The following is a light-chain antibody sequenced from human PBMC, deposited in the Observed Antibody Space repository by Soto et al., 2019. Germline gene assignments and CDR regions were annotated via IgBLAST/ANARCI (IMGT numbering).Light chain of an antibody. CDR3: ATWDNSLSAWL. Sequence: QSVLTQPPSVSAAPGQKVTISCSGSSPNIGSNLVSWYQQLPGTAPKLLIYDNDKRPSGIPDRFSGSKSGTSASLGITGLQTGDEADYSCATWDNSLSAWLFGGGTKLTVL. CDR1: SPNIGSNL. J-gene: IGLJ3*02. CDR2: DND. V-gene: IGLV1-51*01.